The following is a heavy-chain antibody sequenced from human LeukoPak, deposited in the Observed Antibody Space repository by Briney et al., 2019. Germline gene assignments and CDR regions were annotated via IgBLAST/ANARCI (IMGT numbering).Heavy chain of an antibody. V-gene: IGHV4-34*01. J-gene: IGHJ3*02. CDR2: INHIGST. CDR3: ARGDDSSGYYSTYDAFDI. CDR1: GGSFSGYY. D-gene: IGHD3-22*01. Sequence: PSETLPLTCAVYGGSFSGYYWSWIRQPPGKGLEWIGEINHIGSTIYNPSLNSRVTISLDTSKNQFSLKLSSVTAADTAVYYCARGDDSSGYYSTYDAFDIWGKGTMVTVS.